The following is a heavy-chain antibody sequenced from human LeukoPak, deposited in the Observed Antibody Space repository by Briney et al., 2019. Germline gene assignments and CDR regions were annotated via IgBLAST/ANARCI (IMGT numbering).Heavy chain of an antibody. CDR3: ARRGENGYLFCGGDCSSEYFDF. Sequence: SETLSLTCAVYGGSFSGYYWSWIRQPPGKGLEWIGEINRSGSTNYTPSLKSRVIISVDTSKNQFSLKLTSVTAADTAVYYCARRGENGYLFCGGDCSSEYFDFWGQGTLVTVSS. CDR1: GGSFSGYY. V-gene: IGHV4-34*01. CDR2: INRSGST. D-gene: IGHD2-21*02. J-gene: IGHJ4*02.